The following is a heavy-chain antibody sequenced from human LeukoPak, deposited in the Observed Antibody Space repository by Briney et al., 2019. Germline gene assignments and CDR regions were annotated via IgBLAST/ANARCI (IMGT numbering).Heavy chain of an antibody. CDR2: ISSSGSTI. J-gene: IGHJ6*04. CDR1: GFTFSNSA. Sequence: GGSLRLSCAASGFTFSNSAMSWVRQAPGKGLEWVSYISSSGSTIYYADSVKGRFTISRDNAKNSLYLQMNSLRAEDTAVYYCAELGITMIGGVWGKGTTVTISS. CDR3: AELGITMIGGV. D-gene: IGHD3-10*02. V-gene: IGHV3-48*03.